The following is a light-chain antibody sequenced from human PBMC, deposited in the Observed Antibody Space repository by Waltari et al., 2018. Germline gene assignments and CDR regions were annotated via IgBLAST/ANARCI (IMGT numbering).Light chain of an antibody. V-gene: IGKV3-15*01. CDR1: QSVSSN. CDR3: QQYNNWPPGA. J-gene: IGKJ1*01. Sequence: EIVMTQSPATLSVSPGGRATLSCRASQSVSSNLAWYQQKPGQAPRLLIHGASTRATGIPARFSGSGSGTEFTLTISSLQSEDFAVYYCQQYNNWPPGAFGQGTKVEIK. CDR2: GAS.